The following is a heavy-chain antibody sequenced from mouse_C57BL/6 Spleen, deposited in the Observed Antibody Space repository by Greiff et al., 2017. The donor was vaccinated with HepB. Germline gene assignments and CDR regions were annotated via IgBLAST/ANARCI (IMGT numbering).Heavy chain of an antibody. J-gene: IGHJ1*03. V-gene: IGHV1-64*01. CDR3: ARGTDWYFDV. CDR1: GYTFTSYW. D-gene: IGHD3-3*01. Sequence: QVQLQQPGAELVKPGASVKLSCKASGYTFTSYWMHWVKQRPGQGLEWIGMIHPNSGSTNYNEKFTSKATLTVDKSSSTAYMQLSSLTSEDSAVYYCARGTDWYFDVWGTGTTVTVSS. CDR2: IHPNSGST.